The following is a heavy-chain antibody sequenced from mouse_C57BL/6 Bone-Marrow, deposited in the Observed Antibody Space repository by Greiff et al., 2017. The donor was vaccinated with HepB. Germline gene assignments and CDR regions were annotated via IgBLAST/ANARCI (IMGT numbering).Heavy chain of an antibody. Sequence: QVQLQQSGAELVRPGASVTLSCKASGYTFTDYEMHWVKQTPVHGLEWIGAIDTETGGTAYNQKFKGKAILTADKASSTAFMELRSLTSEDSAVYYCTNLRDGYYEDYWGQGTTLTVSS. D-gene: IGHD2-3*01. CDR1: GYTFTDYE. J-gene: IGHJ2*01. CDR3: TNLRDGYYEDY. V-gene: IGHV1-15*01. CDR2: IDTETGGT.